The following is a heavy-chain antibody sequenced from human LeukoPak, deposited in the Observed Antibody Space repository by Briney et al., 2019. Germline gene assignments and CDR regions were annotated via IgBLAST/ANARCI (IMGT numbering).Heavy chain of an antibody. V-gene: IGHV4-39*01. CDR1: GGSISSISYY. CDR2: IYYSGSP. Sequence: SETLSLTCTLSGGSISSISYYCGWIRQPPGKGLEWIGSIYYSGSPYYNPSLKSRVTISVDTSKNQFSLKVITVTAADAAEYYCVRWRTARTGFDYWGQGTLVTVSS. CDR3: VRWRTARTGFDY. J-gene: IGHJ4*02. D-gene: IGHD3/OR15-3a*01.